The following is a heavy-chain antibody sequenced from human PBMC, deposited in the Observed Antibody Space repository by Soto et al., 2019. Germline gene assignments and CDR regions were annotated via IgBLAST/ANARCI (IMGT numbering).Heavy chain of an antibody. V-gene: IGHV3-64*01. Sequence: EVQLVESGGGLVQPGGSLRLSCATSGFTFSTYAMHWVRQAPGKGLEYVSAISSKGRSTYYTNSVKGRFTISRDNSNNTLYLQMDSLRAEDMAVYYCARDRCTNFVCYAPSDYCGQGTLVTVSS. CDR2: ISSKGRST. D-gene: IGHD2-8*01. CDR1: GFTFSTYA. J-gene: IGHJ4*02. CDR3: ARDRCTNFVCYAPSDY.